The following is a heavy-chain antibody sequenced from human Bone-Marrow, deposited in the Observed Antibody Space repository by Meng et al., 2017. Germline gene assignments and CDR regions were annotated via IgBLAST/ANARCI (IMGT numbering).Heavy chain of an antibody. CDR3: ARTCIQLWYFDY. D-gene: IGHD5-18*01. J-gene: IGHJ4*02. V-gene: IGHV3-30*04. Sequence: GESLKISCAASGFTFSSYAMHWVRQAPGKGLEWVAVISYNGSNKYYADSVKGRFTISRDNSKNTLYLQMNSLRAEDTAVYYCARTCIQLWYFDYWGQGTLVTVSS. CDR1: GFTFSSYA. CDR2: ISYNGSNK.